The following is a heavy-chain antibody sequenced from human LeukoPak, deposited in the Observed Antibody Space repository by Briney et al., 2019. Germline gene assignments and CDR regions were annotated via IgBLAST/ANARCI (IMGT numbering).Heavy chain of an antibody. D-gene: IGHD3-3*01. V-gene: IGHV1-69*13. CDR1: GGTLRSYA. Sequence: EASVKVSCKASGGTLRSYAISWVRQAPGQGLEWMGGIIPIFGTANYAQKFQGRVMITADEFTSTAYMELSSLRSEDTAVYYCAGSYYDFSNYYYYMDVWGKGTTVTVSS. CDR2: IIPIFGTA. CDR3: AGSYYDFSNYYYYMDV. J-gene: IGHJ6*03.